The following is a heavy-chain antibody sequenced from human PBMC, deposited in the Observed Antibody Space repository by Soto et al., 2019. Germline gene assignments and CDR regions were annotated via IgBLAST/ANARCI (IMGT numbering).Heavy chain of an antibody. CDR3: ARGPNRRNNIVATMVVFDI. CDR2: IYYSGST. D-gene: IGHD5-12*01. V-gene: IGHV4-59*12. Sequence: PSETLSLTCTVSGGSISSYYWSWIRQPPGKGLEWIGYIYYSGSTNYNPSLKSRVTISVDTSKNQFSLKLSSVTAADTAVYYCARGPNRRNNIVATMVVFDIWGQGKMVTVSS. J-gene: IGHJ3*02. CDR1: GGSISSYY.